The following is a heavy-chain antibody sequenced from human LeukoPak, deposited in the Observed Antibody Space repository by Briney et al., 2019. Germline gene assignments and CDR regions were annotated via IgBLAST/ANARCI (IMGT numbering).Heavy chain of an antibody. D-gene: IGHD5-18*01. Sequence: SETLSLTCAVYGGSFSGYYWSWIRQPPGKGLEWIGEINHSGSTNYNPSLKSRVTISVDTSKNQFSLKLSSVTAADTAVYYCARAGQIQLWLRWEYYFDYWGQGTLVTVSS. V-gene: IGHV4-34*01. CDR2: INHSGST. J-gene: IGHJ4*02. CDR1: GGSFSGYY. CDR3: ARAGQIQLWLRWEYYFDY.